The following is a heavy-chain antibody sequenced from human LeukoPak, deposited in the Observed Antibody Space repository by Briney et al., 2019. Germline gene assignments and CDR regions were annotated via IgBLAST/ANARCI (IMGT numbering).Heavy chain of an antibody. CDR1: GFTFSREW. J-gene: IGHJ3*01. Sequence: GGSLRLSCAASGFTFSREWMHWVRQAPGAGLVWVSHINTDGSSTTYADSVKGRFTISRDNANNTLYLQMNSLRADDTAVYYCARDYPYEVYAFDFWGQGTMVTVSS. CDR2: INTDGSST. D-gene: IGHD2-21*01. V-gene: IGHV3-74*01. CDR3: ARDYPYEVYAFDF.